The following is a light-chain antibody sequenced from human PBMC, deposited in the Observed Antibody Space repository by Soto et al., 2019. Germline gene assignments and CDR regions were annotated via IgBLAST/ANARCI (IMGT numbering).Light chain of an antibody. J-gene: IGKJ4*01. V-gene: IGKV3-11*01. CDR2: DAS. CDR1: QSVSSY. CDR3: QQRSNWPPLT. Sequence: EIVLTQSPATLSLSPGERATLSCRASQSVSSYLAWYQQKPGQAPRLLIYDASNRATGIPARFSGSGSGTDFTITISSLEPQVFAVYYCQQRSNWPPLTFGGGTKVEIK.